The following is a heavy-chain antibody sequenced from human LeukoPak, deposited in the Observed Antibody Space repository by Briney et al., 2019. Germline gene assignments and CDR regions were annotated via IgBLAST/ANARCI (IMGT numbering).Heavy chain of an antibody. D-gene: IGHD1-26*01. J-gene: IGHJ5*02. CDR1: GFTFRSYA. CDR3: AGDGVGAYNWFDP. CDR2: ISSNGDNT. V-gene: IGHV3-64*01. Sequence: QAGGSLRLSCAASGFTFRSYAMYWVRQAPGKGLEYVSAISSNGDNTYYASSVKGRFTISRDNSKNTLYLQMGSLRVEDMAVYYCAGDGVGAYNWFDPWGQGTLVTVSS.